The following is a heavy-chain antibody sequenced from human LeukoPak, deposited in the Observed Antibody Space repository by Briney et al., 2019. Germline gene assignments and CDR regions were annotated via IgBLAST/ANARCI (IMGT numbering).Heavy chain of an antibody. Sequence: VASVRVSCKASAYTFTNYYIHWVRQAPGQGLEWMGWINPNSGGTNYAQKFQGRVTMTSDTSISTAYMELSSLRSEDAAVYYCARRYPYDFWSGFRPWYMDVWGKGTTVTVSS. CDR3: ARRYPYDFWSGFRPWYMDV. CDR1: AYTFTNYY. D-gene: IGHD3-3*01. J-gene: IGHJ6*03. V-gene: IGHV1-2*02. CDR2: INPNSGGT.